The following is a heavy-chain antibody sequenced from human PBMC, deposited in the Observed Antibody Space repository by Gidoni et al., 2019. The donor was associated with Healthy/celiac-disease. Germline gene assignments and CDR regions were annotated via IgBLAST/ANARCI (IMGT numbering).Heavy chain of an antibody. D-gene: IGHD6-19*01. CDR2: IYYSGST. Sequence: QLQLQESGPGLVKPSETLSLTCTVSGGSISSSSYYWGWIRQPPGKGLEWIGSIYYSGSTYYNPSLKSRVTISVDTSKNQFSLKLSSVTAADTAVYYCARQQWLGKVNWFDPWGQGTLVTVSS. V-gene: IGHV4-39*01. J-gene: IGHJ5*02. CDR1: GGSISSSSYY. CDR3: ARQQWLGKVNWFDP.